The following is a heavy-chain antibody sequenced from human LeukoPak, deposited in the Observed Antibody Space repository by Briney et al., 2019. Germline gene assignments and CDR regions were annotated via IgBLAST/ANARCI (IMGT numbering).Heavy chain of an antibody. V-gene: IGHV1-69*04. D-gene: IGHD6-13*01. Sequence: GASVKVSCKASGGTFSSYAISWVRQAPGQGLEWMGRIIPILGIANYAQKLQGRVTITADKSTSTAYMELSSLRSEDTAVYYCARGGIAAAGTDWFDPWGQGTLVTVSS. CDR3: ARGGIAAAGTDWFDP. J-gene: IGHJ5*02. CDR1: GGTFSSYA. CDR2: IIPILGIA.